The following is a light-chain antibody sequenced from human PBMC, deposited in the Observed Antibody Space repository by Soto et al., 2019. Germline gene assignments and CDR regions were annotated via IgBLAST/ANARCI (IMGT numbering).Light chain of an antibody. CDR1: QSVGSN. CDR2: EAS. V-gene: IGKV3D-15*01. J-gene: IGKJ1*01. CDR3: QQYLAIPRT. Sequence: EVVMTQSPATLPVSLGGRVTLSCRASQSVGSNLAWYQQKPGQPPRLLIYEASNRDTGVTTRFSGSGSGTEFTLTISSLQSEDFAVYYCQQYLAIPRTFGQGTKVDI.